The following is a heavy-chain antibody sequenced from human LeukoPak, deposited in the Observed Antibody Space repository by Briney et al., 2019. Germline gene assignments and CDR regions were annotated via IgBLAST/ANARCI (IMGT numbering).Heavy chain of an antibody. CDR1: GGSISSSSYY. Sequence: SETLSLTCTVSGGSISSSSYYWGWIRQPPGKGLEWIGSIYYSGSTYYNPFLKSRVTISVDTSKNQFSLKLSSVTAADTAVYYCARLSFGPYYYYYMDVWGKGTTVTVSS. J-gene: IGHJ6*03. D-gene: IGHD3-10*01. CDR2: IYYSGST. V-gene: IGHV4-39*01. CDR3: ARLSFGPYYYYYMDV.